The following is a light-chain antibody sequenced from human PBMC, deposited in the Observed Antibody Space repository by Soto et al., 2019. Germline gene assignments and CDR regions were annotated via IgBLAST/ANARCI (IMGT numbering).Light chain of an antibody. J-gene: IGKJ1*01. CDR1: QSVSNNY. V-gene: IGKV3-20*01. CDR3: QQYGSSGT. CDR2: GAS. Sequence: IALSLSPGTRAMSPGESATLSCRASQSVSNNYLAWYQQKPGQAPRLLIYGASNRATGIPDRFSGSGSGTDFTLTISRLEPEDFAVYYCQQYGSSGTFGQGTRWIS.